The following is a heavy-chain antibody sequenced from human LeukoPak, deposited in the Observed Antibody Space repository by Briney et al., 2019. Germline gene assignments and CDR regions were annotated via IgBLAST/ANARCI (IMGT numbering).Heavy chain of an antibody. CDR2: IYYSGST. J-gene: IGHJ2*01. V-gene: IGHV4-59*08. Sequence: SETLSLTCTVSGGSISSYYWSWIRQPPGKGLEWIGYIYYSGSTNYNPSLKSRVTISVDTSKNQFSLKLSSVTAADTAVYYCARHLSSRGYGDYGDWYFDLWGRGTLVTVSS. CDR3: ARHLSSRGYGDYGDWYFDL. D-gene: IGHD4-17*01. CDR1: GGSISSYY.